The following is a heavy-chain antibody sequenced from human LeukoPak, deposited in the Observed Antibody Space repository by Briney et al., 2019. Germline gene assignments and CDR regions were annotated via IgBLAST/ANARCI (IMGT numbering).Heavy chain of an antibody. J-gene: IGHJ6*02. V-gene: IGHV3-43*02. CDR2: IRGDGGGT. CDR3: ATWAFYHNLDV. Sequence: GGSLRLSCAASGFTIGPYAMYWVRQGPGRGLEWVSVIRGDGGGTCYADSVRGRFTTSRDNGKNSLYLQMNSLTSEDTALYYCATWAFYHNLDVWGQGTTVIVSS. CDR1: GFTIGPYA. D-gene: IGHD2/OR15-2a*01.